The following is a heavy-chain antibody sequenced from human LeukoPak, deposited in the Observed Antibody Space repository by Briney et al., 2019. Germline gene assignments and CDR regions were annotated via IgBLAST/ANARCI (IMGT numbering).Heavy chain of an antibody. Sequence: ASVKVSCKASGYTFTSYGISWVRQAPGQGLEWMGWISAYNGNTNYAQKLQGRVTVTTDTSTSTAYMELRSLRSDDTAVYYCARDAYYYGSGTAQEDYWGQGTLVTVSS. CDR1: GYTFTSYG. J-gene: IGHJ4*02. D-gene: IGHD3-10*01. CDR2: ISAYNGNT. V-gene: IGHV1-18*01. CDR3: ARDAYYYGSGTAQEDY.